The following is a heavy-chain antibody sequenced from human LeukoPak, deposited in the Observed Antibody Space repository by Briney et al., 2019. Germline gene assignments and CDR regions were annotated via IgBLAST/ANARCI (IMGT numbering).Heavy chain of an antibody. CDR3: ARGRPYSGGYHLDY. CDR2: IYYSGST. Sequence: SETLSLTCTVSDDSARSDNYFGGWVRQPTGKGLEWIGNIYYSGSTYYNPSLKSRVTMSVDTSKNQFFLKLNSVTAADTALYYCARGRPYSGGYHLDYWGQGILVTVSA. J-gene: IGHJ4*02. V-gene: IGHV4-39*01. D-gene: IGHD1-26*01. CDR1: DDSARSDNYF.